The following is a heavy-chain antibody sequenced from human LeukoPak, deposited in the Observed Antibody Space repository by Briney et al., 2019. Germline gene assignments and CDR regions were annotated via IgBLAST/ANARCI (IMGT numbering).Heavy chain of an antibody. Sequence: SETLSLTCTVSGGSINSYYWSWIRQPAGKGLEWIGRIYSSGITNYNPSLKRRVTMSVDTSKNQFSLKLNSVTVADTAVYYCARFGNKSSSSEVYYYYYSMDVWGEGTTVTVSS. CDR1: GGSINSYY. J-gene: IGHJ6*03. D-gene: IGHD6-6*01. CDR3: ARFGNKSSSSEVYYYYYSMDV. CDR2: IYSSGIT. V-gene: IGHV4-4*07.